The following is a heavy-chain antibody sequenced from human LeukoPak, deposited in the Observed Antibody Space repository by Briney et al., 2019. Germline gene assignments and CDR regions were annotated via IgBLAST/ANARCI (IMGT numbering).Heavy chain of an antibody. Sequence: PSETLSLTCTVSGGSISSGDDYWSWIRQPPGKGLEWIGYIYHSGSTYYNPSLKSRVTISVDRSKNQFSLKLSSVTAADTAAYYCARATVPGAFDIWGQGTMVTVSS. V-gene: IGHV4-30-2*01. CDR3: ARATVPGAFDI. CDR1: GGSISSGDDY. CDR2: IYHSGST. J-gene: IGHJ3*02. D-gene: IGHD4-11*01.